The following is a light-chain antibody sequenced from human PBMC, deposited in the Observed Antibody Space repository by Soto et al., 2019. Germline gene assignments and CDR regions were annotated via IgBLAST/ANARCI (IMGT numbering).Light chain of an antibody. CDR3: AAWDNSLSGSYV. V-gene: IGLV1-47*01. Sequence: HSVLTQPPSASGTPGQRVTISCSGSSSDIGINYVYWYQQLPGTAPKLLIYRNNQRPSGVPDRFSGSKSGTSASLAISGLRSEDEADYYCAAWDNSLSGSYVFGTGTKLTVL. J-gene: IGLJ1*01. CDR2: RNN. CDR1: SSDIGINY.